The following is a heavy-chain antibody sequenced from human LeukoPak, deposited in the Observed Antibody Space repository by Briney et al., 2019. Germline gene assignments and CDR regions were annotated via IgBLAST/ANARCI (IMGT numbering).Heavy chain of an antibody. CDR1: GSTFSSYG. CDR3: ARLFPYDYGDYRLPEEVRDDAFDI. D-gene: IGHD4-17*01. CDR2: IWYDGSNK. J-gene: IGHJ3*02. V-gene: IGHV3-33*01. Sequence: PGGSLRLSCAASGSTFSSYGMHWVRQAPGKGLEWVAVIWYDGSNKYYADSVKGRFTISRDNSKNTLYLQMNSLRAEDTAVYYCARLFPYDYGDYRLPEEVRDDAFDIWGQGTMVTVSS.